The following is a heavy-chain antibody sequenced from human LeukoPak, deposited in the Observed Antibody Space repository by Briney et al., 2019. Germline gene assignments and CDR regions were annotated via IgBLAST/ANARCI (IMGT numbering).Heavy chain of an antibody. V-gene: IGHV4-59*08. J-gene: IGHJ1*01. CDR1: GGSISSYY. CDR3: ATAPYSSGWYAEYFQH. Sequence: SETLSLTCTVSGGSISSYYWSWIRQPAGKGLECIGYIYYSGSTNYNPSLKSRVTISVDTSKNQFSLKLSSVTAADTAVYYCATAPYSSGWYAEYFQHWRQGTLVTVSS. D-gene: IGHD6-19*01. CDR2: IYYSGST.